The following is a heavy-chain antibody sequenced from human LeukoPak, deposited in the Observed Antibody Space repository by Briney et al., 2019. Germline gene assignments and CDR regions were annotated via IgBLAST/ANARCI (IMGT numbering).Heavy chain of an antibody. D-gene: IGHD6-19*01. CDR3: AKVDGYNSGWYDY. CDR1: GFTFDDYG. Sequence: GRSLRLSCAASGFTFDDYGMHWVRQPPGKGLEWVSGISWNSGNIGYADSVKGRFTISRDNAKNSLYLQMDSLRAEDTAFYYCAKVDGYNSGWYDYWGQGTLVIVSS. V-gene: IGHV3-9*01. J-gene: IGHJ4*02. CDR2: ISWNSGNI.